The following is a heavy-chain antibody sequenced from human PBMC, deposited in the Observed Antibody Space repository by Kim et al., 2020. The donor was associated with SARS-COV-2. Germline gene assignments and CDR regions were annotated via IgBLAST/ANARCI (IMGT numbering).Heavy chain of an antibody. Sequence: SETLSLTCTVSGGSISSSSYYWGWIRQPPGKGLEWIGSIYYSGSTYYNPSLKSRVTISVDTSKNQFSLKLSSVTAADTAVYYCAGQSLTFDYWGQGTLVTVSS. CDR3: AGQSLTFDY. V-gene: IGHV4-39*01. CDR1: GGSISSSSYY. CDR2: IYYSGST. D-gene: IGHD3-16*02. J-gene: IGHJ4*02.